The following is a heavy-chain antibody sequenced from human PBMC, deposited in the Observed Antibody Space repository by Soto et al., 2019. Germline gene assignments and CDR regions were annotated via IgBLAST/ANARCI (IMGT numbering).Heavy chain of an antibody. CDR2: IKTDASEK. CDR1: GFTLRRYW. V-gene: IGHV3-7*01. Sequence: PGGSLRLSCAASGFTLRRYWMSWVRQAPGKGLEWLATIKTDASEKKYVDSVKGRFTVFRDNAKNSLYLQMDSLRAEDTAVYDCARDSGYGSGNSVYHYLDCWGRGTLVTVSS. J-gene: IGHJ4*01. D-gene: IGHD3-10*01. CDR3: ARDSGYGSGNSVYHYLDC.